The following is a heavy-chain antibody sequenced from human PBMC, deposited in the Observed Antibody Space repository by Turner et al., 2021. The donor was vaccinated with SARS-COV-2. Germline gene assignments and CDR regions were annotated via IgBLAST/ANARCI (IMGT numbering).Heavy chain of an antibody. V-gene: IGHV3-30*18. CDR1: GFTFSSYG. CDR2: ISYDGSNK. Sequence: QVQLVESGGGVVQPGRSLRLSCAASGFTFSSYGMHWVRQAPGKGLEWVALISYDGSNKYYADSVKGRCTISRDNSKNTLYLQMNSLRAEDTAVYYCAKESNFDYWGQGTLVTVSS. CDR3: AKESNFDY. J-gene: IGHJ4*02.